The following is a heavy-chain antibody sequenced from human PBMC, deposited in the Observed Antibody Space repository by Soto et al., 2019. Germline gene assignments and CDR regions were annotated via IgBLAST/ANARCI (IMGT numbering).Heavy chain of an antibody. J-gene: IGHJ6*02. CDR2: IIPIFGTA. CDR3: ARGRTPSQVTVTTRYYYYYGMDV. CDR1: GVTFSSYA. V-gene: IGHV1-69*06. D-gene: IGHD4-17*01. Sequence: SVKVSCKASGVTFSSYAISWVRQAPGQGLEWMGGIIPIFGTANYAQKFQGRVTITADKSTSTAYMELSSLRSEDTAVYYCARGRTPSQVTVTTRYYYYYGMDVWGQGTTVTVSS.